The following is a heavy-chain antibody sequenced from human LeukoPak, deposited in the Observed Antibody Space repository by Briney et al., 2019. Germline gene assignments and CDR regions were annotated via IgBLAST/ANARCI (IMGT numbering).Heavy chain of an antibody. CDR1: GFTFDDYT. D-gene: IGHD5-18*01. Sequence: GGSLRLSCAASGFTFDDYTMHWVRQAPGKGLEWVSLISWDGGSTYYADSVKGRFTISRDNSKNSLYLQMNSLRTEDTALYYCAKEGRGYSYGYYYYYMGVWGKGTTVTISS. J-gene: IGHJ6*03. V-gene: IGHV3-43*01. CDR3: AKEGRGYSYGYYYYYMGV. CDR2: ISWDGGST.